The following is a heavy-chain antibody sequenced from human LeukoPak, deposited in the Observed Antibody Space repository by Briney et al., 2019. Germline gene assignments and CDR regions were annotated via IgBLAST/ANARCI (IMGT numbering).Heavy chain of an antibody. CDR3: ARHQRGYSGYDAYDAFDI. CDR2: ISSSGSTI. J-gene: IGHJ3*02. D-gene: IGHD5-12*01. V-gene: IGHV3-48*03. Sequence: GGSLRLSCAASGFTFSSYEMNWVRQAPGKGLEWVSYISSSGSTIYYADSVKGRFTISRDNAKNSLYLQMNSLRAEDTAVYYCARHQRGYSGYDAYDAFDIWGQGTMVTVSS. CDR1: GFTFSSYE.